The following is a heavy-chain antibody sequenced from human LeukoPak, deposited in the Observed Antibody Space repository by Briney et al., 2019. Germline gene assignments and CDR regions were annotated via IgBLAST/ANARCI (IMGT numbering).Heavy chain of an antibody. CDR3: ARKAGYYYMDV. CDR2: INPSGGST. J-gene: IGHJ6*03. CDR1: GYTFTSYY. D-gene: IGHD3-10*01. V-gene: IGHV1-46*01. Sequence: ASVKVSCKASGYTFTSYYMHWVRQAPGQGLEWMGIINPSGGSTSYAQKLQGRVTMTTDTSTSTAYMELRSLRSDDTAVYYCARKAGYYYMDVWGKGTTVTASS.